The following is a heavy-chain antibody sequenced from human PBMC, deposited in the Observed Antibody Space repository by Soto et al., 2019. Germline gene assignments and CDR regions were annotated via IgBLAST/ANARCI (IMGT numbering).Heavy chain of an antibody. CDR2: SRNKANSYTT. J-gene: IGHJ4*02. D-gene: IGHD5-12*01. Sequence: PGGSLSLSCAVSGFTFSDHYLDWVRQAPGKGLEWIGRSRNKANSYTTEYAASVKGRFTISRDDSENSLYLQMNSLKTEDTAVYHCARVARTYYVDYWGQGTLVTVSS. V-gene: IGHV3-72*01. CDR1: GFTFSDHY. CDR3: ARVARTYYVDY.